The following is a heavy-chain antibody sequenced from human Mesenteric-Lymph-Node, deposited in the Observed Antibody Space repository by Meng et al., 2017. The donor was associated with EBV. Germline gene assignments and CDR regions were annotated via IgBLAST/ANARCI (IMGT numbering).Heavy chain of an antibody. CDR1: GGSIGSANY. CDR2: IYYSGKT. Sequence: QWSGPDLVKPSETLSLTCTVSGGSIGSANYCSWIRQPPGKGLEWIGYIYYSGKTYNNPSLESRVTISIDTSKSQVFLKLTSVAAADTAVYYCARVTYSGSRYPSVFDYWGQGNLVTVSS. D-gene: IGHD6-13*01. V-gene: IGHV4-30-4*01. CDR3: ARVTYSGSRYPSVFDY. J-gene: IGHJ4*02.